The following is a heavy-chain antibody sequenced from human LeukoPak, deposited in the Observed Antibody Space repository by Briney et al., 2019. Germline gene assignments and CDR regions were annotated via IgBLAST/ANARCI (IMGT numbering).Heavy chain of an antibody. V-gene: IGHV4-39*01. CDR2: SYYSGST. D-gene: IGHD2-2*01. CDR1: GGSISSSSYY. Sequence: PSETLSLTCTVSGGSISSSSYYWGWIRQPPGKGLEWIGSSYYSGSTYYNPSLKSRVTISVDTSKNQFSLKLSSVPAADTAVYYCATQSRGDIVVVPAAPFRYWGQGTLVTVSS. CDR3: ATQSRGDIVVVPAAPFRY. J-gene: IGHJ4*02.